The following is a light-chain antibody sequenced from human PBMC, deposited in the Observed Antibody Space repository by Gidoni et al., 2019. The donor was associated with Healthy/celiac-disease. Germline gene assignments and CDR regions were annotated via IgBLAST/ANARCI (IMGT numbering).Light chain of an antibody. J-gene: IGKJ1*01. CDR3: QQYGSSPWT. Sequence: EIVLTQYPGTLSFSPGERATLSCSASQSVISSYLAWYQQKPGQAPRLLIYGAASRATGIPDRFSGSGCGTDCTLTISRLEPEDFAVYYCQQYGSSPWTFGQGTKVEIK. CDR1: QSVISSY. V-gene: IGKV3-20*01. CDR2: GAA.